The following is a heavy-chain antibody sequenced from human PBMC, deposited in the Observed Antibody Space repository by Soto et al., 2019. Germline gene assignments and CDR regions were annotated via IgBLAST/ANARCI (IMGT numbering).Heavy chain of an antibody. D-gene: IGHD3-22*01. V-gene: IGHV4-61*01. J-gene: IGHJ4*02. CDR3: VREDRSGTYYFDD. Sequence: QVHLQESGPGLLKPSETLSLTCTVTRGSVSSQTHFWTWIRQPPGKGLEWIGYKYYSWISNYNPSLQSRVTISVDTSKNQFSLRLTSVTAAYTAVYFCVREDRSGTYYFDDWGQGALVTVSS. CDR2: KYYSWIS. CDR1: RGSVSSQTHF.